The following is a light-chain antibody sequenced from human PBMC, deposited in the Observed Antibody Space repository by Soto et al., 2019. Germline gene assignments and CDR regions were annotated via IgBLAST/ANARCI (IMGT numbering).Light chain of an antibody. Sequence: QSALTQPASVSGSPGQSITISCTGTSSDVGGYNYVSWYQQHPGKAPKLMIYEVSNRPSGVSNRFSGSKSGNTASLTISGLQAEDEADYYCSSNVADKTYVFGTGTKLTVL. CDR2: EVS. J-gene: IGLJ1*01. V-gene: IGLV2-14*01. CDR1: SSDVGGYNY. CDR3: SSNVADKTYV.